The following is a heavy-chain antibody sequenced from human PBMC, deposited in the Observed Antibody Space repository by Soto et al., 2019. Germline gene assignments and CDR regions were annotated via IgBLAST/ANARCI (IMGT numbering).Heavy chain of an antibody. CDR2: INPNSGGT. V-gene: IGHV1-2*04. Sequence: ASVKVSCKASGYTFTGYYMHWVRQAPGQGLEWMGWINPNSGGTNYAQKFQGWVTMTRDTSISTAYMELSRLRSDDTAVYYCARSKAVWFGELLWHYYFLDVWGKGTTVTVSS. J-gene: IGHJ6*03. D-gene: IGHD3-10*01. CDR1: GYTFTGYY. CDR3: ARSKAVWFGELLWHYYFLDV.